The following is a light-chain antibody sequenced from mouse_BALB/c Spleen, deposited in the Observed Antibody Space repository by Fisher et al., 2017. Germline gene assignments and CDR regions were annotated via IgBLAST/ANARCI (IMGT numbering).Light chain of an antibody. Sequence: IVLTQSPALMSASLGERVTMTCTASSSVSSSYLHWYQQKPGSSPKLWIYSTSNLASGVPARFSGSGSGTSYSLTISSMEAEDAATYYCHQYHRSPPMGTFGGGTKLEIK. CDR2: STS. V-gene: IGKV4-74*01. J-gene: IGKJ1*01. CDR1: SSVSSSY. CDR3: HQYHRSPPMGT.